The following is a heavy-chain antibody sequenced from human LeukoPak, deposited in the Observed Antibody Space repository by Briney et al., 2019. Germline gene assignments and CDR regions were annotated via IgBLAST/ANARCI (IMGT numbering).Heavy chain of an antibody. J-gene: IGHJ3*02. CDR1: GYSFTSYW. CDR3: AMPSGSGSYLRRVNAFDI. D-gene: IGHD1-26*01. V-gene: IGHV5-51*01. CDR2: IYPGDSDT. Sequence: GESLKISCKGSGYSFTSYWIGWVRQMPGKGLEWMGIIYPGDSDTRYSPSFQGQVTISADKSISTAYLQWSSLKASDTAMYYCAMPSGSGSYLRRVNAFDIWGQGTMVTVSS.